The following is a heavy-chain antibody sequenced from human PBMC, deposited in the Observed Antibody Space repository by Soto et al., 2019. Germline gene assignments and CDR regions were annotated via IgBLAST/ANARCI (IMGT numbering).Heavy chain of an antibody. CDR3: ARGYGDYVLDY. V-gene: IGHV4-59*08. CDR1: GGSISSYY. CDR2: IYNSGST. D-gene: IGHD4-17*01. J-gene: IGHJ4*02. Sequence: QVQLQESGPGLVKPSETLSLTCTVSGGSISSYYWSWIRQPPGRGLEWIAYIYNSGSTNYNPSLKSRVTAAGGTPKTHVSLKLSSVTAADTAVYYCARGYGDYVLDYWGQGTLVIVSS.